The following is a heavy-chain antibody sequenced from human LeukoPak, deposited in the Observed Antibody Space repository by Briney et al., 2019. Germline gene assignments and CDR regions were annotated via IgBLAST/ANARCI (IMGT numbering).Heavy chain of an antibody. V-gene: IGHV4-59*01. CDR1: GGSISSYY. J-gene: IGHJ4*02. Sequence: PSETLSLTCTVSGGSISSYYWSWIRQPPGKGLEWIGYIYYSGSTNYNPSLKSRVTISVDTSKNQLSLKLSSVTAADTAVYYCARCRRAYYDSSGYYYDNWGQGTLVTVSS. CDR3: ARCRRAYYDSSGYYYDN. D-gene: IGHD3-22*01. CDR2: IYYSGST.